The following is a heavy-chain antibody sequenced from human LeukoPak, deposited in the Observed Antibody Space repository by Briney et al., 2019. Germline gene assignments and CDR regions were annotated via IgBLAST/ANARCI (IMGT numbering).Heavy chain of an antibody. CDR2: ISGSGGST. D-gene: IGHD3-22*01. CDR3: AKSSTMIVVVPDAFDI. J-gene: IGHJ3*02. V-gene: IGHV3-23*01. CDR1: GFTFSSYA. Sequence: GGSLRLSCAASGFTFSSYAMSWVRQAPGKGLQWVSAISGSGGSTYYADSVKGRFTISRDNSKNTLYLQMNSLRAEDTAVYYCAKSSTMIVVVPDAFDIWGQGTMVTVSP.